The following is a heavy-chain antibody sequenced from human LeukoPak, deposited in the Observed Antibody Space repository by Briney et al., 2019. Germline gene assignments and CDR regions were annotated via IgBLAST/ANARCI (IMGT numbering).Heavy chain of an antibody. CDR2: IYYSGST. CDR1: GGSISSYY. Sequence: SETLSLTCTVSGGSISSYYWSWIRQPPGKGLEWIGYIYYSGSTNYNPSLKSRVTISVDTSKNQFSLKLSSVTAADTAVYYCARDSDYWGQGTLVTVSS. J-gene: IGHJ4*02. V-gene: IGHV4-59*01. CDR3: ARDSDY.